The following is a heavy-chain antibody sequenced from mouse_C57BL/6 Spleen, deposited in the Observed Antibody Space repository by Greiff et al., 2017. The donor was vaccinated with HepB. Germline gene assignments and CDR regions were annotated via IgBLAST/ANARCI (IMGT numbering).Heavy chain of an antibody. CDR3: TREGLPPWFAY. Sequence: VKLQESGAELVRPGASVTLSCKASGYTFTDYEMHWVKQTPVHGLEWIGAIDPETGGTAYNQKFKGKAILTADKSSSTAYMELRSLTSEDSAVYYCTREGLPPWFAYWGQGTLVTVSA. V-gene: IGHV1-15*01. CDR2: IDPETGGT. J-gene: IGHJ3*01. D-gene: IGHD2-4*01. CDR1: GYTFTDYE.